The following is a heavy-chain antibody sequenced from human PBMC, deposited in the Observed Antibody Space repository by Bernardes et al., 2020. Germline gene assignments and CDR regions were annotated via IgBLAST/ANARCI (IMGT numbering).Heavy chain of an antibody. CDR2: INSDGSST. V-gene: IGHV3-74*01. D-gene: IGHD3-22*01. CDR1: GFTFRSYW. Sequence: GCSLCLSCAASGFTFRSYWMHWVRQAPGTGLVWVSRINSDGSSTSYADSVKGRFTISRDNAKNTLYLQMNSLRAEDTAVYYCARDLDYYDSSGYYGDYWGQGTLVTVSP. CDR3: ARDLDYYDSSGYYGDY. J-gene: IGHJ4*02.